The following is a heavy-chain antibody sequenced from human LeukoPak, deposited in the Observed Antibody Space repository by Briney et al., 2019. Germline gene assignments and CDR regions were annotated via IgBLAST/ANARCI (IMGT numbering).Heavy chain of an antibody. CDR3: ARSPSRFTMIVVAVSHYGMDV. CDR1: GYTFTSYA. V-gene: IGHV1-3*01. Sequence: ASVKVSCRASGYTFTSYAMHWVRQAPGQRLEWMGWINAGNGNTKYSQKFQGRVTITRDTSASTAYMELSSLRSEDTAVYYCARSPSRFTMIVVAVSHYGMDVWGQGTTVTVSS. CDR2: INAGNGNT. J-gene: IGHJ6*02. D-gene: IGHD3-22*01.